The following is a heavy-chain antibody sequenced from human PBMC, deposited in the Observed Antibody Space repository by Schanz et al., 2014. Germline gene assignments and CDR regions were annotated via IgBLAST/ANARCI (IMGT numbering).Heavy chain of an antibody. CDR3: ARDDRAYYDGMDV. CDR1: GYTFSDYY. V-gene: IGHV1-2*04. D-gene: IGHD3-10*01. J-gene: IGHJ6*02. Sequence: QVQLVQSGAEVKKPGASVKVSCKASGYTFSDYYIHWVRQAPGQGLEWMGWINPNTGGTNFAQKFQGWVTVTRDTSISTVYMELSRVTYEDTAVYYCARDDRAYYDGMDVWGQGTTVTVSS. CDR2: INPNTGGT.